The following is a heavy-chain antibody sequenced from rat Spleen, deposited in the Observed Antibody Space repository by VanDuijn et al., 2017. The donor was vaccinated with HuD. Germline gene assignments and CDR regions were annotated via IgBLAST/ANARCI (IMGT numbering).Heavy chain of an antibody. D-gene: IGHD1-7*01. J-gene: IGHJ3*01. CDR3: ARPNYGYPFAY. CDR2: ISTSGSRT. Sequence: EVQVVESGGGLVQPGRSLKLSCAASGFTFSNYYMAWVRQAPKRGLEWVATISTSGSRTYYPDSVKGRFTISRDDAKSSLYLQMNSLRSEDTATYYCARPNYGYPFAYWGQGTLVTVSS. CDR1: GFTFSNYY. V-gene: IGHV5-25*01.